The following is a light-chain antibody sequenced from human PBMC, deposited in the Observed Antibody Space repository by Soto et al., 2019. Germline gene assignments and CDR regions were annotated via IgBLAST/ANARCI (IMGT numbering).Light chain of an antibody. V-gene: IGKV3-15*01. J-gene: IGKJ4*01. CDR3: QQYNNWPRAT. CDR2: RTS. Sequence: ETVMTQSPATLSVSPGERATLSCRASQTISSNLAWYQQKPGQAPRLLMFRTSTRATGIPARFSGSGSGTEFNITISSLQSEDSAVYYCQQYNNWPRATFGEGTKVEIK. CDR1: QTISSN.